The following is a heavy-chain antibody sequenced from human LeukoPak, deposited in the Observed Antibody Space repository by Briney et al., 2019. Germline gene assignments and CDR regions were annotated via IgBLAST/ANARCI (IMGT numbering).Heavy chain of an antibody. CDR2: IYYSGST. Sequence: SETLSLTRAVSGGAICSYYWGCIPQPPGRGLECSGYIYYSGSTNYNPSLKSLDTISVDTSKNQCSLTLSSVPAADSAVYCCARHSPIDSLWLHWFDPWGQGTLVTVSS. V-gene: IGHV4-59*08. D-gene: IGHD3-9*01. CDR3: ARHSPIDSLWLHWFDP. CDR1: GGAICSYY. J-gene: IGHJ5*02.